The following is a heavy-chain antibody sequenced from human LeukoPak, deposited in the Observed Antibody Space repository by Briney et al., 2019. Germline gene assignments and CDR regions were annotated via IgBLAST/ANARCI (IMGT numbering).Heavy chain of an antibody. Sequence: GGSLRLSCAASGFTFSSYGMHWVRQAPGKGLEWVAFIRYDGSNKYYADSVKGRFTISRDNSRNTLYLQKNSLRAEDTAVYYCAKPYGSGSYYYYYMDVRGKGTTVTVSS. CDR1: GFTFSSYG. D-gene: IGHD3-10*01. V-gene: IGHV3-30*02. J-gene: IGHJ6*03. CDR3: AKPYGSGSYYYYYMDV. CDR2: IRYDGSNK.